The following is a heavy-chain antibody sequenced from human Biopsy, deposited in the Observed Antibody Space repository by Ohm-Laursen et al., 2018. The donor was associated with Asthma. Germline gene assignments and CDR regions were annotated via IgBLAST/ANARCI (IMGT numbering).Heavy chain of an antibody. CDR3: AREGMAGTHIED. V-gene: IGHV3-30-3*01. D-gene: IGHD6-19*01. J-gene: IGHJ4*02. Sequence: RSLRLSCAASRFTYEMHWVRQAPGKGLEWVAVISYDGSSIYYADSVKGRFTISRDNSKNTLSLQMNSLTAEDTAVYYCAREGMAGTHIEDWGQGTLVTVSS. CDR1: RFTYE. CDR2: ISYDGSSI.